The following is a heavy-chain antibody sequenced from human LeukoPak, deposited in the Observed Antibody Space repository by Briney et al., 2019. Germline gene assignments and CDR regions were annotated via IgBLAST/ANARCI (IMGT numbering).Heavy chain of an antibody. Sequence: PGGSLRLSCAASGFTFSSYSMNWVRQAPGKALEWVSSISSSSYIYYADSVKGRFTISRDNAKNSLYLQMNSLRAEDTAVYYCARSGADGSGSYLVPYYFDYWGQGTLVTVSS. CDR1: GFTFSSYS. V-gene: IGHV3-21*01. CDR2: ISSSSYI. D-gene: IGHD3-10*01. J-gene: IGHJ4*02. CDR3: ARSGADGSGSYLVPYYFDY.